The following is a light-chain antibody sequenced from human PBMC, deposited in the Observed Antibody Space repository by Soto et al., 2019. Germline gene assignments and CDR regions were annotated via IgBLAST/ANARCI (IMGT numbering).Light chain of an antibody. Sequence: EIVLTQSPGTLSLSPGERVTLSCRASQSVSSTYLAWYQQKPGQAPRLLIYGASSRATGIPDRFSGSGSGTDFTLTISRLEPEDFAVYYCQQDDNSLYTFGQGTKLEIK. CDR2: GAS. CDR3: QQDDNSLYT. V-gene: IGKV3-20*01. J-gene: IGKJ2*01. CDR1: QSVSSTY.